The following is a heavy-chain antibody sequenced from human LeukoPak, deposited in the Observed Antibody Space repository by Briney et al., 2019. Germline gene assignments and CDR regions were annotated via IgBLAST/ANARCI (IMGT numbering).Heavy chain of an antibody. CDR3: ARRGEWFLYHYFDY. Sequence: SETLSLTCTVSGGSITSSSYYWGWIRQPPGKGLEWIGSIYYSGSTYYNPSLKSRVTISVDTSKNQFSLKLSSVTAADTAVYYCARRGEWFLYHYFDYWGPGTLVTVSS. CDR2: IYYSGST. V-gene: IGHV4-39*07. CDR1: GGSITSSSYY. J-gene: IGHJ4*02. D-gene: IGHD3-3*01.